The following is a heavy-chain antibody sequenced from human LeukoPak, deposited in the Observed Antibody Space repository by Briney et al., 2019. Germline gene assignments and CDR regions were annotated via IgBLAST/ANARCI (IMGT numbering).Heavy chain of an antibody. D-gene: IGHD3-22*01. V-gene: IGHV3-74*01. J-gene: IGHJ5*02. CDR1: GFTFSSYW. CDR3: ARENYYYDSSGKNWFDP. Sequence: GGSLRLSCAASGFTFSSYWMHWVRQAPGKGLVWVSRINSDGSSTSYADSVRGRFTISRDNAKNTLYLQMNSLRAEDTAVYYCARENYYYDSSGKNWFDPWGQGTLVTVSS. CDR2: INSDGSST.